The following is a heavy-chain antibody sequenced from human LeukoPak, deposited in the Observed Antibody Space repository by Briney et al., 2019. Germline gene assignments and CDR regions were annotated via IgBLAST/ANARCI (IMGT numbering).Heavy chain of an antibody. V-gene: IGHV1-18*01. CDR1: GDIFSSNG. Sequence: ASVKVSCKASGDIFSSNGINWVRQAPGQGLEWMGRIVPSFGTIDYAQKLQGRVTMTTDTSTSTAYMELRSLRSDDTAVYYCARTYNWFDPWGQGTLVTVSS. CDR2: IVPSFGTI. CDR3: ARTYNWFDP. J-gene: IGHJ5*02.